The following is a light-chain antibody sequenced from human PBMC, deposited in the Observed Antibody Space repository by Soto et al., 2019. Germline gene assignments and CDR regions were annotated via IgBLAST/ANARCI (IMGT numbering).Light chain of an antibody. CDR2: KAS. CDR1: QGVSDW. V-gene: IGKV1-5*03. J-gene: IGKJ2*01. CDR3: HQYDKYPFT. Sequence: DVQMTQSPSTLSASVGDRVTITCRAGQGVSDWLAWYQQKPGKAPPLLIYKASTLESGVPSRFSGTVSGTEFTLTISSLQSDDFATYFCHQYDKYPFTFGQGTKLELK.